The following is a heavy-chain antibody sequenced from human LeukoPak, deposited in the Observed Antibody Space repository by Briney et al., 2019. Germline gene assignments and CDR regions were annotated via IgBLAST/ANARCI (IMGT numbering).Heavy chain of an antibody. Sequence: ASVKVSCKASGGTFSSYAISWVRQAPGQGLEWMGGIIPIFGTANYAQKFQGRVTITADESTSTAYMELRSLRSDDTAVYYCARDRPGYYYDSSGYPTFDYWGQGTLVTVSS. V-gene: IGHV1-69*13. CDR3: ARDRPGYYYDSSGYPTFDY. CDR2: IIPIFGTA. D-gene: IGHD3-22*01. J-gene: IGHJ4*02. CDR1: GGTFSSYA.